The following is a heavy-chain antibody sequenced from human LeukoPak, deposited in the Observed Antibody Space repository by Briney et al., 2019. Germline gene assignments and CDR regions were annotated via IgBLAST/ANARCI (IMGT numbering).Heavy chain of an antibody. CDR2: INHSGST. J-gene: IGHJ6*03. D-gene: IGHD2-2*02. V-gene: IGHV4-34*01. CDR1: GGSFSGYY. CDR3: ARLISGQSAAIRGHYYYYYMDV. Sequence: SETLSLTCAVYGGSFSGYYWSWIRQPPGKGLEWIGEINHSGSTNYNPSLKSRVTISVDTSKNQFSLKLSSVTAADTAVYYCARLISGQSAAIRGHYYYYYMDVWGKGTTVTVSS.